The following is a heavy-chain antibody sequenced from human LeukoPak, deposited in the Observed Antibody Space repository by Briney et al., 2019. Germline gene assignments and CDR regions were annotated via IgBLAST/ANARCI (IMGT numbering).Heavy chain of an antibody. CDR1: GFIFDDYA. CDR3: AKALRYYDFWSGSPFDP. V-gene: IGHV3-9*01. D-gene: IGHD3-3*01. CDR2: ISWNSGSI. Sequence: GGSLRLSCAASGFIFDDYAMHWVRQAPGKGLEWVSGISWNSGSIGYADSVKGRFTISRDNAKNSLYLQMNSLRAEDTALYYCAKALRYYDFWSGSPFDPWGQGTLVTVSS. J-gene: IGHJ5*02.